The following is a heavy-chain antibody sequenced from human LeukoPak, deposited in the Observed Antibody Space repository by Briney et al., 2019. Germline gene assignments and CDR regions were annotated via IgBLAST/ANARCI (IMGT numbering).Heavy chain of an antibody. CDR3: AKAPHICGGDCYYLGY. J-gene: IGHJ4*02. CDR2: ISGSGGST. V-gene: IGHV3-23*01. D-gene: IGHD2-21*02. CDR1: GFTFSSYA. Sequence: GGSLRLSCAASGFTFSSYAMSWVRQAPGKGLEWVSAISGSGGSTYYADSVKGRFTISRDNSKNTLYLQMNSLRAEDTAVYYCAKAPHICGGDCYYLGYWGQGTLVTVSS.